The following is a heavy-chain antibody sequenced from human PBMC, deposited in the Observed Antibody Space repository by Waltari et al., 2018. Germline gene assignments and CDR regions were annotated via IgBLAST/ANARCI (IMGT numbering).Heavy chain of an antibody. CDR3: AKARIAAAAIDY. D-gene: IGHD6-13*01. Sequence: EVQLVESGGGLVQPGGSLRLSCAASGFTFSSYWMSWVRQAPGKGLEWVANIKQDGSEKYYADSVKGRFTISRDNSKNTLYLQMNSLRAEDTAVYYCAKARIAAAAIDYWGQGTLVTVSS. V-gene: IGHV3-7*01. J-gene: IGHJ4*02. CDR2: IKQDGSEK. CDR1: GFTFSSYW.